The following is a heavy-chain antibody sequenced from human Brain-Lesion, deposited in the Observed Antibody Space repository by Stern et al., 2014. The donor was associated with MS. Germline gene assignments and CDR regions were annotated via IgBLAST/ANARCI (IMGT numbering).Heavy chain of an antibody. J-gene: IGHJ6*02. V-gene: IGHV4-61*02. CDR1: GGSISSGSYS. CDR2: IYTSGIT. D-gene: IGHD3/OR15-3a*01. CDR3: ARGTAMIFGANGLDV. Sequence: QVQLQESGPGLVKPSQALSLTCTVSGGSISSGSYSWTWIRQSAGKGLEWIGRIYTSGITNYNLSFKSRTTISSDTAKNQLSLKLPSVTAADTAVYYCARGTAMIFGANGLDVWGQGTTVTVSS.